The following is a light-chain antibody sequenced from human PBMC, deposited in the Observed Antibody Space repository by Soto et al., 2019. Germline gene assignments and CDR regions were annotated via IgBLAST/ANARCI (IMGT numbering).Light chain of an antibody. CDR3: ALYMGSGIVI. CDR2: NTN. CDR1: SGSVSTTYY. Sequence: QAVVTQEPSFSVAPGGTVTLSCGLNSGSVSTTYYPSWYLQTPGQAPRTLIYNTNTRSSGVPDRFSGSILENKAALTITGAQADDESDYYCALYMGSGIVIFGGGTKLTVL. J-gene: IGLJ2*01. V-gene: IGLV8-61*01.